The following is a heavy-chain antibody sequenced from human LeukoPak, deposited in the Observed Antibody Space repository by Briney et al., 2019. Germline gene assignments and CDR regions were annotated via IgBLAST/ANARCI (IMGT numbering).Heavy chain of an antibody. Sequence: GGSLRLSCAASGFTFNSYAMSWVRQAPGKGLEWVSAISGSGGSTYYADSVKGRFTISRDNSKNTLYLQMNSLRAEDTAVYYCAKDVGYDILTGYYSYASDYWGQGTLVTVSS. CDR3: AKDVGYDILTGYYSYASDY. CDR2: ISGSGGST. J-gene: IGHJ4*02. CDR1: GFTFNSYA. V-gene: IGHV3-23*01. D-gene: IGHD3-9*01.